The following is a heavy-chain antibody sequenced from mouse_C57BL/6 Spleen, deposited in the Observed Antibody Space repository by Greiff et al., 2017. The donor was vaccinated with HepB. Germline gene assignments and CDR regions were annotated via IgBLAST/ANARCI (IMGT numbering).Heavy chain of an antibody. CDR2: IWTGGGT. Sequence: QVQLQQSGPGLVAPSQSLSITCTVSGFSLTSYAISWVRQPPGKGLEWLGVIWTGGGTNYNSALKSRLSISKDNSKSQVFLKMNSLQTDDTARYYCARNSPPYYGSSYNWYFDVWGTGTTVTVSS. J-gene: IGHJ1*03. D-gene: IGHD1-1*01. V-gene: IGHV2-9-1*01. CDR1: GFSLTSYA. CDR3: ARNSPPYYGSSYNWYFDV.